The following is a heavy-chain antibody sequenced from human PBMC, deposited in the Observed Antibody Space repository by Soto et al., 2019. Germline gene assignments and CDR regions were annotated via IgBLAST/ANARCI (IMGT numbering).Heavy chain of an antibody. CDR2: ISGSGGST. D-gene: IGHD3-3*01. CDR1: GFTFSSYA. Sequence: GGSLRLSCAASGFTFSSYAMSWVRQAPGKGLEWVSAISGSGGSTYSTDSVKGRITISRDNSKNTLYLQMNSLRAEDTAVYYCAKGGEIHYDFWSGYLPSFDYWGHGTLATVSS. V-gene: IGHV3-23*01. J-gene: IGHJ4*01. CDR3: AKGGEIHYDFWSGYLPSFDY.